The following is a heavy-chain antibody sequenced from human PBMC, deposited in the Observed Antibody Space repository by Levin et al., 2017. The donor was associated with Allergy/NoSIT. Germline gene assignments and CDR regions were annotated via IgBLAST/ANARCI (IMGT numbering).Heavy chain of an antibody. CDR3: ARRMYYYDSSGYYFYFDY. CDR1: GYSFSIYW. J-gene: IGHJ4*02. CDR2: IYPDDSDT. D-gene: IGHD3-22*01. V-gene: IGHV5-51*01. Sequence: KVSCKGSGYSFSIYWIGWVRQMPGKGLEWMGIIYPDDSDTRYSPSLQGQVTISADKSTSTAYLQWNSLKASDTALYSCARRMYYYDSSGYYFYFDYWGQVTLVTVSS.